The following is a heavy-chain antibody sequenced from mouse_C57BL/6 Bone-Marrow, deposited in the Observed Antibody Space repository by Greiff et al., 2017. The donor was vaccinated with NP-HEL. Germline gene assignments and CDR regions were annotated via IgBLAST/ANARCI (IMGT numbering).Heavy chain of an antibody. D-gene: IGHD1-1*01. CDR2: ISYDGSN. V-gene: IGHV3-6*01. Sequence: EVQLQESGPGLVKPSQSLSLTCSVTGYSITSGYYWNWIRQFPGNKLEWMGYISYDGSNNYNPSLKNRISITRDTSKNQFFLKLNSVTTEDTATYYCAREGYYYGSSNAMDYWGQGTSVTVSS. CDR1: GYSITSGYY. CDR3: AREGYYYGSSNAMDY. J-gene: IGHJ4*01.